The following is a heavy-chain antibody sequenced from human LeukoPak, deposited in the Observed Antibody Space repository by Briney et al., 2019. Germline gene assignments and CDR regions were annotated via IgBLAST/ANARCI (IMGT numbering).Heavy chain of an antibody. V-gene: IGHV4-59*08. J-gene: IGHJ3*02. CDR2: IYYSGST. CDR3: ARLPITLVRGVINAFDI. CDR1: GGSISSYY. Sequence: SETLSLTCTVSGGSISSYYWSWVRQPPGKGLEWIGYIYYSGSTNYNPSLKSRVTISVDTSNNQFSLKLSSVTAADTAVYYCARLPITLVRGVINAFDIWGQGTMVTVSS. D-gene: IGHD3-10*01.